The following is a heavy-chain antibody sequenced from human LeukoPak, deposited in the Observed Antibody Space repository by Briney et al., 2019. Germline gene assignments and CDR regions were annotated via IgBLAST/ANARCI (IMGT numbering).Heavy chain of an antibody. CDR1: GYTFTSYG. CDR3: ATPLRSDGDCKLPTVCYGMDV. V-gene: IGHV1-18*01. Sequence: ASVKVSCKASGYTFTSYGITWVRQAPGQGREWMGWISAYNGNTNYAQSLQGRVTMITDTSTSTAYMELRSLRSDDTTVYYCATPLRSDGDCKLPTVCYGMDVWGQGTTVTVSS. J-gene: IGHJ6*02. CDR2: ISAYNGNT. D-gene: IGHD2-21*02.